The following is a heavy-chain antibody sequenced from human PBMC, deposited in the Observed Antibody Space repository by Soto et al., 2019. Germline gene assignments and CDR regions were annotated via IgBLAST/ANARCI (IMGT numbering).Heavy chain of an antibody. V-gene: IGHV1-3*01. J-gene: IGHJ5*02. CDR1: GYTFTGFS. Sequence: GASVKVSCKASGYTFTGFSLHWVRQAPGQRLEWMGWINASSGNTNYSQKFQGRVTITTDKSTSTAYMELSSLRSEDTAVYYCARWRDYYDSSGYYYPTYNWFDPWGQGTLVTVSS. D-gene: IGHD3-22*01. CDR3: ARWRDYYDSSGYYYPTYNWFDP. CDR2: INASSGNT.